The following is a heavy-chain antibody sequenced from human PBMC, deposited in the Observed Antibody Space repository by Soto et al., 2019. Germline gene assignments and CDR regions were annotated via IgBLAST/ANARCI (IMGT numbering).Heavy chain of an antibody. CDR1: GGSISSGGYY. Sequence: PSETLSLTCTVSGGSISSGGYYWSWIRQHPGKGLEWIGYIYYSGSTNYNPSLKSRVTISVDTSKNQFSLKLSSVTAADTAVYYCAREFFVTVPNYGMDVWGQGTTVTVSS. D-gene: IGHD3-16*02. V-gene: IGHV4-31*03. J-gene: IGHJ6*02. CDR3: AREFFVTVPNYGMDV. CDR2: IYYSGST.